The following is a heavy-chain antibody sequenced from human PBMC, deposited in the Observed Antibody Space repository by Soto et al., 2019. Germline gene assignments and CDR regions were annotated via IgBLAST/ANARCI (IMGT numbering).Heavy chain of an antibody. V-gene: IGHV3-7*05. CDR1: GFTFSSYW. J-gene: IGHJ4*02. Sequence: GGSLRLSCAASGFTFSSYWMTWVRQAPGKGLEWVGNINPDGSEKHYVDSVKGRFTISRGNPENSLYLQMNSLRVEDTAVYYCTTVTTSSVFDYWGQGNLVTVSS. CDR2: INPDGSEK. CDR3: TTVTTSSVFDY. D-gene: IGHD4-17*01.